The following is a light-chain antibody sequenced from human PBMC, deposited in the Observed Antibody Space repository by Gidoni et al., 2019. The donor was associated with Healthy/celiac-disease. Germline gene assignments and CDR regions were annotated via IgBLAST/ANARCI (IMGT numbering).Light chain of an antibody. V-gene: IGKV1-9*01. J-gene: IGKJ3*01. CDR3: QPLNSYPGT. Sequence: DIQLTQSPSFLSASVGDRVNITCRASQGISSYLAWYQQKPGKAPKLLIYAASTLQSGVPSRFSGSGSGTEFTLTISSLQPEDFATYYCQPLNSYPGTFGPXTKVDIK. CDR2: AAS. CDR1: QGISSY.